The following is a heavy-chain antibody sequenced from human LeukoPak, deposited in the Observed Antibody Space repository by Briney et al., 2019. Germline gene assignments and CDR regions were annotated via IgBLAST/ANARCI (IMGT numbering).Heavy chain of an antibody. CDR2: ISGSGGST. Sequence: GGSLRLSCAASGFTFSSYGMSWVRQAPGKGLEWVSAISGSGGSTYYADSVKGRFTISRDNSKNTLYLQMNSLRAEDAAVYYCAKDPGSVYGPGSYDYWGQGTLVTVSS. CDR3: AKDPGSVYGPGSYDY. J-gene: IGHJ4*02. D-gene: IGHD3-10*01. CDR1: GFTFSSYG. V-gene: IGHV3-23*01.